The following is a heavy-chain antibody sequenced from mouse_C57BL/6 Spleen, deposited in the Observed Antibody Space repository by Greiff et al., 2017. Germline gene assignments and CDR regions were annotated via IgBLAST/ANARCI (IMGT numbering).Heavy chain of an antibody. Sequence: VQVVESGPGLVQPSQSLSITCTVSGFSLTSYGVHWVRQSPGKGLEWLGVIWSGGSTDYNAAFISRLSISKDNSKSQVFFKMNSLQADDTAIYYCARRDDWYFDVWGTGTTVTVSS. CDR2: IWSGGST. CDR3: ARRDDWYFDV. V-gene: IGHV2-2*01. CDR1: GFSLTSYG. J-gene: IGHJ1*03.